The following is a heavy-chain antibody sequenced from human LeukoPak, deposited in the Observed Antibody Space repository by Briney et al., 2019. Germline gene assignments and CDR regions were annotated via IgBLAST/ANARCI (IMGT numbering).Heavy chain of an antibody. CDR2: ISGSGGST. CDR1: GFTFSSYA. J-gene: IGHJ4*02. Sequence: PGGSLRLSCAASGFTFSSYAMSWVRQAPGKGLEWVSAISGSGGSTYYADSVKGRFTISRDNSKNTLYLQMNSLRAEDTAVYYCAKAAIGYCSSTSCSVPFDYWGQGTLVTVSS. D-gene: IGHD2-2*03. CDR3: AKAAIGYCSSTSCSVPFDY. V-gene: IGHV3-23*01.